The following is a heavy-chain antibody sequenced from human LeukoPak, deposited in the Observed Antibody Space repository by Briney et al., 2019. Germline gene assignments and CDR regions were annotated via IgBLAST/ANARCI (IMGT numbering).Heavy chain of an antibody. CDR3: ARAYSGYEAFDY. CDR2: INPNSGGT. D-gene: IGHD5-12*01. Sequence: ASVKASCKASGYTFTGYYIHWVRQAPGQGLEWMGWINPNSGGTNYAQKFQGRVTMTRDTSTTYMELSSLTSDDTAVYYCARAYSGYEAFDYWGQGTLVTVSS. J-gene: IGHJ4*02. CDR1: GYTFTGYY. V-gene: IGHV1-2*02.